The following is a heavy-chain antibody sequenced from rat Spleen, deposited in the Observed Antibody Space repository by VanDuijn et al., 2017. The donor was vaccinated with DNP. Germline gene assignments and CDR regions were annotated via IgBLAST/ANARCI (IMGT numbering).Heavy chain of an antibody. J-gene: IGHJ4*01. V-gene: IGHV5-22*01. Sequence: EVQLVESGGGLVQPGGSLKLSCTASGFTFRDHYMAWVRQAPMKGLEWVASISYEGSNTYYGDSMWGRFTISRDNAKSTLYLQMNSLGSEDTATYYCARGDYGSFHHALDAWGQGSSVTVS. CDR3: ARGDYGSFHHALDA. D-gene: IGHD1-6*01. CDR1: GFTFRDHY. CDR2: ISYEGSNT.